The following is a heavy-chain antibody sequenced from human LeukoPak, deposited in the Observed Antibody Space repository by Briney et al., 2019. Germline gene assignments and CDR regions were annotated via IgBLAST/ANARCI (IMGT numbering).Heavy chain of an antibody. J-gene: IGHJ3*01. CDR1: GTSMSSSRYY. CDR2: IYYTGTT. Sequence: SETLSLTCTVSGTSMSSSRYYWGWIRQTPGKGLEWIGSIYYTGTTYYNPSLKSRVTISVDTSQNHFSLKMSPVTAADTAVYYCATMGHFGVILHTDFWGQGTMVTVSS. V-gene: IGHV4-39*02. CDR3: ATMGHFGVILHTDF. D-gene: IGHD3-3*01.